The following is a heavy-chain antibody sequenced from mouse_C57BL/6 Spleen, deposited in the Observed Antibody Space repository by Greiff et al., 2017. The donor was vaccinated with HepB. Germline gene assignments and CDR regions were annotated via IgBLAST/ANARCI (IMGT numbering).Heavy chain of an antibody. D-gene: IGHD1-1*01. CDR2: ISSGSSTI. Sequence: EVKLVESGGGLVKPGGSLKLSCAASGFTFSDYGMHWVRQAPEKGLEWVAYISSGSSTIYYADTVKGRFTISRDNAKNTLFLQMTSLRSEDTAMYYCARNYGNRNYFDYWGQGTTLTVSS. CDR3: ARNYGNRNYFDY. J-gene: IGHJ2*01. V-gene: IGHV5-17*01. CDR1: GFTFSDYG.